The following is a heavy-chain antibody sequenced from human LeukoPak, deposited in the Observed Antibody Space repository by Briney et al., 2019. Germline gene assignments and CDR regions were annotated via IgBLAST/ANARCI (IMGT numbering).Heavy chain of an antibody. CDR2: IYYSGST. CDR3: ARLWDAILTGSRYWFLDL. Sequence: SETLSLTCTVSGGSINNYYWSWIRQSPGEGLEWIGYIYYSGSTNYNPSLKSRVTMSVDTSKNQFSLKLSSVTAADTAVYYCARLWDAILTGSRYWFLDLWGRGTLVTVSS. V-gene: IGHV4-59*08. J-gene: IGHJ2*01. D-gene: IGHD3-9*01. CDR1: GGSINNYY.